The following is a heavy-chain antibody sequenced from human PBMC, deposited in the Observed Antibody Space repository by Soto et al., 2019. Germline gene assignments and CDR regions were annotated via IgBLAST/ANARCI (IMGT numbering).Heavy chain of an antibody. CDR1: GGTFRSFS. CDR3: ARENPGYEGGGWFDP. V-gene: IGHV1-69*01. CDR2: IIPMYATA. J-gene: IGHJ5*02. Sequence: QVQLVQSGAEVKKPGSSVKVSCKASGGTFRSFSINWVRQAPGQGLEWMGGIIPMYATANYGQKFQGRVTITADESTSTAYMELSRLRSEDTAVYYCARENPGYEGGGWFDPWGQGTLVTVSS. D-gene: IGHD3-16*01.